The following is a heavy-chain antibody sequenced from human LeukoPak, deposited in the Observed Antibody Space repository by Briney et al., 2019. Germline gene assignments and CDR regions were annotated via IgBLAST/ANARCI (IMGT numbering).Heavy chain of an antibody. Sequence: PSETLSLTCAVSGGSISSGGYSWSWIRQPPGKGLEWIGYIYYSGSTYYNPSLKSRVTISVDTSKNQFSLKLSSVTAADTAVYYCARRVSLQLEADAFDIWGQGTMDTVSS. CDR3: ARRVSLQLEADAFDI. V-gene: IGHV4-30-4*07. CDR1: GGSISSGGYS. CDR2: IYYSGST. J-gene: IGHJ3*02. D-gene: IGHD1-1*01.